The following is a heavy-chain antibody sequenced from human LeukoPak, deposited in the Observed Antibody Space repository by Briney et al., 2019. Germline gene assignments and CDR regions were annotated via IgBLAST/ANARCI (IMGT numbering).Heavy chain of an antibody. J-gene: IGHJ4*02. Sequence: GGSLRLSCAASGFTFSTYGMSWVRQAPGKGLEWVSAISGSGDSTYYADSVKGRFTISRGNSKNTLYLQMNSLRADDTAVYYCATDAAYGYDRFDHWGQGTQVTVSS. V-gene: IGHV3-23*01. CDR3: ATDAAYGYDRFDH. D-gene: IGHD2-15*01. CDR1: GFTFSTYG. CDR2: ISGSGDST.